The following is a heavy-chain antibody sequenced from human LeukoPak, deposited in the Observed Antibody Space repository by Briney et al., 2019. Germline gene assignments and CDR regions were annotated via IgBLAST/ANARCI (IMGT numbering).Heavy chain of an antibody. V-gene: IGHV4-34*01. CDR1: GGSFSGYY. J-gene: IGHJ4*02. D-gene: IGHD6-6*01. CDR3: ARDSSSSLFDY. Sequence: PSETLSLTCAVYGGSFSGYYWSWIRQPPGKGLEWIGEINHSGSINYNPSLKSRVTISVDTSKNQFSLKLSSVTAADTAVYYCARDSSSSLFDYWGQGTLVTVSS. CDR2: INHSGSI.